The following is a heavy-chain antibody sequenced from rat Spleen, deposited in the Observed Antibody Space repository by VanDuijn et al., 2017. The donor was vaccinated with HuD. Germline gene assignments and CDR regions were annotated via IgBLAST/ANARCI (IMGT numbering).Heavy chain of an antibody. Sequence: EVQLVESGGGLVQPGRSLKLSCTGSGITYSNYVMAWVRQAPTKGLEWVASISTGGGNTYYRDSVKGRFTIFRDNAKNTLYLQMDSLRSEDTATYYCAKEGDGGYSSYPNWFAYWGQGTLVTVSS. CDR2: ISTGGGNT. D-gene: IGHD1-8*01. V-gene: IGHV5S13*01. J-gene: IGHJ3*01. CDR1: GITYSNYV. CDR3: AKEGDGGYSSYPNWFAY.